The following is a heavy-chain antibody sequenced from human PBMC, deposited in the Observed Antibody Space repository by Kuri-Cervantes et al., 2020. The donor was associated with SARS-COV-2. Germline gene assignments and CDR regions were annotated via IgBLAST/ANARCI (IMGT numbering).Heavy chain of an antibody. D-gene: IGHD3-3*01. J-gene: IGHJ5*02. Sequence: GESLKISCAASGFTFSSYAMHWVRQAPGKGLEWVAVISYDGSNKYYADSVKGRFTISRDNSKNTLYLQMNSLRAEDTAVYYCAREDFVTIFGVSWGQGTLVTVSS. CDR3: AREDFVTIFGVS. CDR1: GFTFSSYA. V-gene: IGHV3-30-3*01. CDR2: ISYDGSNK.